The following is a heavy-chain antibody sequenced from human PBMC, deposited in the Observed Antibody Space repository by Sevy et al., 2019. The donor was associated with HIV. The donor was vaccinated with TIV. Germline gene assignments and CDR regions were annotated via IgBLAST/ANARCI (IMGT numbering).Heavy chain of an antibody. Sequence: GESLKISCKGSGYRFTSYWIGWVRQMPGKGLEWMGIIYPDDSETRYSPSFQGTVTISVDKSINTAYVQWSSLKASDTAMYFCARRGYDTSGYPQYYFDSWGQGTLVTVSS. V-gene: IGHV5-51*01. D-gene: IGHD3-22*01. CDR1: GYRFTSYW. CDR2: IYPDDSET. J-gene: IGHJ4*02. CDR3: ARRGYDTSGYPQYYFDS.